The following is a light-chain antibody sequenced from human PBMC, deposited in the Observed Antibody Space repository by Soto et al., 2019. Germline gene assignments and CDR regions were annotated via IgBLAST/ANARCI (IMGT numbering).Light chain of an antibody. CDR1: QSVSSSY. CDR2: DAS. CDR3: QQYGNSHLI. J-gene: IGKJ4*01. Sequence: EIVLTQSPGTLSLSPGERATLSCRASQSVSSSYLAWYQQKPGQAPRLLIYDASSRATGIPDRFSGSGSGKDFTLTISRREPEDLAVYYCQQYGNSHLIFGGGTKVEI. V-gene: IGKV3-20*01.